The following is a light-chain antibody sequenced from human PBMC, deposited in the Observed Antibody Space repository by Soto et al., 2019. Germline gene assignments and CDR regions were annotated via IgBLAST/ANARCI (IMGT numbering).Light chain of an antibody. V-gene: IGKV1-5*01. J-gene: IGKJ1*01. CDR3: LQYNGYYRT. CDR1: RTISGW. CDR2: DAS. Sequence: DIQMTQSPSTLSASVGDTVTITCRASRTISGWLAWYQQRPGKAPNLLIFDASTLESGVPSRFSGSGSGTTFTLTISSLQSDDFATYYCLQYNGYYRTFGQGTKVDNK.